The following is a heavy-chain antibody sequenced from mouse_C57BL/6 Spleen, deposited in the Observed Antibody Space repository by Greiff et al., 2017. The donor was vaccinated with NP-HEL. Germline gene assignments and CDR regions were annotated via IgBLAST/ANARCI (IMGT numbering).Heavy chain of an antibody. Sequence: EVKLEESGGGLVKPGGSLKLSCAASGFTFSSYAMSWVRQTPEKRLEWVATISDGGSYTYYPDNVKGRFTISRDNAKNNLYLQMSHLKSEDTAMYYCARDDYPAWFAYWGQGTLVTVSA. J-gene: IGHJ3*01. V-gene: IGHV5-4*01. D-gene: IGHD2-4*01. CDR2: ISDGGSYT. CDR1: GFTFSSYA. CDR3: ARDDYPAWFAY.